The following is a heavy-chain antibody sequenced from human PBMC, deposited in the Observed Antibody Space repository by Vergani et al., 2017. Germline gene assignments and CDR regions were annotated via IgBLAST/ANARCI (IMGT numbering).Heavy chain of an antibody. J-gene: IGHJ4*02. Sequence: QVQLQESGPGLVKPSETLSLTCTVSGGSISSYYWSWIRQPPGKGLEWIGYIYYSGSTNYNPSLKSRVTISVDTSKNQFSLKLSSVTAADTAVYYCARDSLVDYWGQGTLVTVSS. CDR1: GGSISSYY. CDR2: IYYSGST. V-gene: IGHV4-59*12. CDR3: ARDSLVDY.